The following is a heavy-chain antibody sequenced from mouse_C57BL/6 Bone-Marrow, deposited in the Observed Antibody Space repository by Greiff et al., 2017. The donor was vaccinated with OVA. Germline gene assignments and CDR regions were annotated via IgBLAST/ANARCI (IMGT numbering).Heavy chain of an antibody. CDR2: IDTETGGT. CDR3: TRSYSNYGDFDY. Sequence: QVQLKESGAELVRPGASVTLSCKASGYTFTDYEMHWVKQTPVHGLEWIGAIDTETGGTAYNQKFKGKAIMTADKSSSTAYMELRSLTSEDSAVYYCTRSYSNYGDFDYWGQGTTLTVSS. CDR1: GYTFTDYE. J-gene: IGHJ2*01. V-gene: IGHV1-15*01. D-gene: IGHD2-5*01.